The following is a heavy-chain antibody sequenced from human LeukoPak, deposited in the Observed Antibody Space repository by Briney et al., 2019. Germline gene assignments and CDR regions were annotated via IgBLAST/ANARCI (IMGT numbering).Heavy chain of an antibody. CDR3: AKGSRAQGYYFDF. CDR1: GFAFSSYS. CDR2: ISGSGGST. J-gene: IGHJ4*02. D-gene: IGHD3-10*01. Sequence: GGSLRLSCAASGFAFSSYSMNWVRQAPGKGPEWVSTISGSGGSTYYADSVKGRFTISRDNSKNTLYLQMNSLRAEDTAAHYCAKGSRAQGYYFDFWGQGTLVTVSS. V-gene: IGHV3-23*01.